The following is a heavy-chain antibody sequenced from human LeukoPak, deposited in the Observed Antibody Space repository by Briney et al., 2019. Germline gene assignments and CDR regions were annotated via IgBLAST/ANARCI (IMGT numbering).Heavy chain of an antibody. J-gene: IGHJ4*02. D-gene: IGHD3-3*01. CDR2: INTDGSST. Sequence: GGSLRLSCAASGFTFSSYWMHWVRQAPGKGLVWVSRINTDGSSTSYADSVKGRFTISRDNAKNTLYLQMNSLRAEDTAVYYCARDRGITIFGVLTYWGQGTLVTVSS. V-gene: IGHV3-74*01. CDR3: ARDRGITIFGVLTY. CDR1: GFTFSSYW.